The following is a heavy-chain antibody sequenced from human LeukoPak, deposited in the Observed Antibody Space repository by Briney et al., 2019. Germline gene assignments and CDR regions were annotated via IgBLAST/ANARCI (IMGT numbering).Heavy chain of an antibody. V-gene: IGHV1-8*01. CDR1: RYTFTSYD. J-gene: IGHJ4*02. CDR2: MNPNSGNT. CDR3: ARGLTSQSVGYDFWSGYSPLPLY. D-gene: IGHD3-3*01. Sequence: ASVKVSCKASRYTFTSYDINWVRQATGQGLEWMGWMNPNSGNTGYAQKFQGRVTMTRNTSISTAYMELSSLRSEDTAVYYCARGLTSQSVGYDFWSGYSPLPLYWGQGTLVTVSS.